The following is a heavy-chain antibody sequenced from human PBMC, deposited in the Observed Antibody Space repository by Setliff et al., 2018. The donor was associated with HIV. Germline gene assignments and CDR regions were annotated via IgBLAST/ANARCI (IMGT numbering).Heavy chain of an antibody. V-gene: IGHV1-69*02. CDR3: VRGVQSPPHYSYYMDV. CDR2: IIPILGVP. D-gene: IGHD3-3*01. J-gene: IGHJ6*03. CDR1: GGPFTSSS. Sequence: SVKVSCKASGGPFTSSSIGWVRQAPGQGLEWMGRIIPILGVPRYAQKFQGRVTITADKSTSTSYMELTSLRFDDTAMYYCVRGVQSPPHYSYYMDVWGEGTMVTVSS.